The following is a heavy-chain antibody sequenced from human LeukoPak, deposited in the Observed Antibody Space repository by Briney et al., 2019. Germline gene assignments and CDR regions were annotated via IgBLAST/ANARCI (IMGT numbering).Heavy chain of an antibody. Sequence: SETLSLTCTVSGGSISSSSYYWGWIRQPPGKGLEWIGSIYYSGSTYYNPSLKSRVTISVDSSKNQFSLKLNSVTAADTALYYCTTSQNILTAFDVWGQGTVVTVSS. V-gene: IGHV4-39*01. CDR2: IYYSGST. CDR3: TTSQNILTAFDV. J-gene: IGHJ3*01. D-gene: IGHD1-1*01. CDR1: GGSISSSSYY.